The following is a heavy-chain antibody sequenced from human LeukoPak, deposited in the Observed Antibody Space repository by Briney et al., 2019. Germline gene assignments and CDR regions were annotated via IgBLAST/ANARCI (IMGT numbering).Heavy chain of an antibody. CDR3: ARGVKGLRGAFDI. D-gene: IGHD3-10*01. V-gene: IGHV4-31*03. CDR2: IYYSGST. J-gene: IGHJ3*02. CDR1: GGSISSGVYY. Sequence: SQTLSLTCTVSGGSISSGVYYWSWIRQHPGKGLEWIGYIYYSGSTYSNPSLKSRLTMSVDISKNHFSLKLSSVTAADTAVYYCARGVKGLRGAFDIWGQGTMVTVSS.